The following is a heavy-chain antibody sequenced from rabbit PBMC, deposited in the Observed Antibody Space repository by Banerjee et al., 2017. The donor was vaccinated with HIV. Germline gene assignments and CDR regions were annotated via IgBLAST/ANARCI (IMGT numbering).Heavy chain of an antibody. CDR1: GFSFSSSYW. V-gene: IGHV1S45*01. CDR3: ARHQAYVGVSGYNL. CDR2: IGTGSSGDT. Sequence: QEQLEESGGDLVKPEGSLTLTCTASGFSFSSSYWICWVRQAPGKGLEWLGCIGTGSSGDTYYATWAKGRFTISEISSTTVTLQMTSLTAADTATYFCARHQAYVGVSGYNLWGPGTLVTVS. J-gene: IGHJ4*01. D-gene: IGHD1-1*01.